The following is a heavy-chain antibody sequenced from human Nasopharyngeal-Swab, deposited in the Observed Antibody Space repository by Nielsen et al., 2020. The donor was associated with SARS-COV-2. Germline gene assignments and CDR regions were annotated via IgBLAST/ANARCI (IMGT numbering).Heavy chain of an antibody. CDR1: GASVSDYY. CDR3: ARYHYLDV. Sequence: SETLSLTCSVSGASVSDYYWSCVRQPPGKGLEWLGSFYSTEPPDYNPSLNRRVVMSIDTSKTQLSLRLTSVTAADTAVYYCARYHYLDVWGKGTTVTVSS. CDR2: FYSTEPP. J-gene: IGHJ6*03. V-gene: IGHV4-59*02.